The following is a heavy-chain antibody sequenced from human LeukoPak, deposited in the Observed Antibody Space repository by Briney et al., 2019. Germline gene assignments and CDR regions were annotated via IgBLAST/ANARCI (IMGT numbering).Heavy chain of an antibody. J-gene: IGHJ4*02. D-gene: IGHD6-6*01. CDR2: INHSGST. CDR1: GGSFSGYY. CDR3: ARRRLPQQQLVHFDY. Sequence: PSETLSLTCAVYGGSFSGYYWSWTRQPPGKGLEWIGEINHSGSTNYNPSLKSRVTISVDTSKNQFSLKLSSVTAADTAVYYCARRRLPQQQLVHFDYWGQGTLVTVSS. V-gene: IGHV4-34*01.